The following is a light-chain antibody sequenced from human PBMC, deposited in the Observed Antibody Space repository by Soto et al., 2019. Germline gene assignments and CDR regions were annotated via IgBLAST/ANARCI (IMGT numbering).Light chain of an antibody. CDR2: GAS. V-gene: IGKV3-20*01. J-gene: IGKJ1*01. CDR1: QSVTSTH. CDR3: QQYGSSPWT. Sequence: EIALTQSPGTLSLSPGERATLSCRASQSVTSTHLAWYQQKPGQAPRLLIYGASSRATGIPDRFSGSGSGTGFTLTISRLEPEDLAVYYCQQYGSSPWTFGQGTKVEIK.